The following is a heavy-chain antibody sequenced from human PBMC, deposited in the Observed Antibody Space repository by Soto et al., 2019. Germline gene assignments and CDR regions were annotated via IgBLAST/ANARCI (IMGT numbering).Heavy chain of an antibody. J-gene: IGHJ6*02. CDR2: IYYSGST. D-gene: IGHD3-9*01. CDR1: GGSINSGGYY. V-gene: IGHV4-31*03. CDR3: ARDLTSYGMDV. Sequence: QVQLQESGPGLVKPSQTLSLTCTVSGGSINSGGYYWSWIRQHPGKGLEWIGYIYYSGSTYYNPSLKXRXPXSXXTSKNQFALKLSSVTAADTAVYYCARDLTSYGMDVWGQGTTVTVSS.